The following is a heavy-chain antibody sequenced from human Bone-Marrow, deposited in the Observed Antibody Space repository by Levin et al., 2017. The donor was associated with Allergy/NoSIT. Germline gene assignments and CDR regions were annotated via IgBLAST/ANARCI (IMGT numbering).Heavy chain of an antibody. CDR2: ISYDGGNE. Sequence: GESLKISCAASGFIFSSHAMHWVRRAPGKRLEWVAVISYDGGNEDYADSVKGRFTISRDNSKNTLYLQMNSLRGEDTAVYYCARGPQRITISAIDFWGQGTLVTVSS. V-gene: IGHV3-30*14. CDR3: ARGPQRITISAIDF. D-gene: IGHD3-9*01. J-gene: IGHJ4*02. CDR1: GFIFSSHA.